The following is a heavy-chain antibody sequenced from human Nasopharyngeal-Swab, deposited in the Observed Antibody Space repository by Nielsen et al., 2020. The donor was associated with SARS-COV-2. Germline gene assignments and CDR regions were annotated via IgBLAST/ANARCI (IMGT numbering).Heavy chain of an antibody. CDR1: GGSFSGYY. CDR2: INHSGST. J-gene: IGHJ3*02. Sequence: SETLSLTCAVYGGSFSGYYWSWIRQPSGKGLEWIGEINHSGSTNYNPSLKSRVTISVDTSKNQFSLKLSSVTAADTAVYYCARGKDIVVVPAAIRETNPDAFDIWGQGTMVTVSS. V-gene: IGHV4-34*01. D-gene: IGHD2-2*02. CDR3: ARGKDIVVVPAAIRETNPDAFDI.